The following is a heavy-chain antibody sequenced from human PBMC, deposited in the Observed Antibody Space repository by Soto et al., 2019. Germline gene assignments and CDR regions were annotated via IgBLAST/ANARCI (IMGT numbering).Heavy chain of an antibody. CDR1: GGSMSNYY. V-gene: IGHV4-4*07. CDR3: AGIGEDIYYGMDV. CDR2: IYSRGST. D-gene: IGHD2-15*01. Sequence: SETLSLTCSVSGGSMSNYYWNWIRQSAGKGLEWIGRIYSRGSTKYNPPLQSRVTMLVDTSQNEFSLRLNSVTAADTAVYFCAGIGEDIYYGMDVWGQGTTVTVSS. J-gene: IGHJ6*02.